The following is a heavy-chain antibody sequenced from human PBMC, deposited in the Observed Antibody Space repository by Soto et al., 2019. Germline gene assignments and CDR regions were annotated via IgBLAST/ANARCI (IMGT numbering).Heavy chain of an antibody. J-gene: IGHJ3*02. CDR1: GYSFSSYW. CDR3: ARNMTTVVEGDDAFDI. CDR2: IYPGDSDT. V-gene: IGHV5-51*01. D-gene: IGHD4-17*01. Sequence: PGESLKISCKGSGYSFSSYWIGWVRQMPGKGLEWMGIIYPGDSDTRYSPSFQGQVTISADKSISTAYLQWSSLKASDTAMYYCARNMTTVVEGDDAFDIWGQGTMVTVSS.